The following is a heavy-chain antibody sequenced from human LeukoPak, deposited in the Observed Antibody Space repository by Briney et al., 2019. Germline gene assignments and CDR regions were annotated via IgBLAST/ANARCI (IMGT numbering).Heavy chain of an antibody. CDR3: ARSLGGDSGHE. CDR1: GXTFSSYS. V-gene: IGHV3-21*01. J-gene: IGHJ4*02. CDR2: ISSSSSYI. D-gene: IGHD5-12*01. Sequence: GGSLRLSCAASGXTFSSYSMNWVRQAPGKGLEWVSSISSSSSYIYYADSVKGRFTISRDNAKNSLYLQMNSLRAEDTAVYYCARSLGGDSGHEWGQGTLVTVSS.